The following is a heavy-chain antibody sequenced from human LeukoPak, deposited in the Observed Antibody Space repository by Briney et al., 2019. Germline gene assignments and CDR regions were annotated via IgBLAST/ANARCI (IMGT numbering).Heavy chain of an antibody. D-gene: IGHD6-13*01. V-gene: IGHV1-8*03. Sequence: HRASVKVSCKASGYTFTSYDINWVRQATGQGLEWMGWMNPNSGDTGYAQKFQGRVTITRDTSISTAYMELSSLRSEDTAVYYCARGRGTRGESSSSWYTDYYYYIDVWGIGTTVTVSS. CDR3: ARGRGTRGESSSSWYTDYYYYIDV. J-gene: IGHJ6*03. CDR1: GYTFTSYD. CDR2: MNPNSGDT.